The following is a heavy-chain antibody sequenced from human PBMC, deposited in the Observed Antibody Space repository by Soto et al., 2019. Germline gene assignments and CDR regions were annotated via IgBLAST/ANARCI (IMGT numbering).Heavy chain of an antibody. Sequence: QVPLVQSGAEVKKPGASVKVSCKASGYTFTSYGISWVRQAPGQGLEWMGWISAYNGNTNYAQKLQGRVTMTTDTSTSTAYMELRRLRTDDTAVYYCARDPGGDTAMANYYYYGMDVWGQGTTVTVSS. CDR1: GYTFTSYG. CDR3: ARDPGGDTAMANYYYYGMDV. J-gene: IGHJ6*02. CDR2: ISAYNGNT. V-gene: IGHV1-18*01. D-gene: IGHD5-18*01.